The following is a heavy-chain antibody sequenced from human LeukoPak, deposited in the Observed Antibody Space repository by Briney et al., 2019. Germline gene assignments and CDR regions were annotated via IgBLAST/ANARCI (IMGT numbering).Heavy chain of an antibody. CDR1: GFTFSSFA. J-gene: IGHJ4*02. V-gene: IGHV3-30-3*01. Sequence: LPGGSQRLSCAASGFTFSSFAMHWVRQAPGKGLEWVAVISYDGSNKYFADSVKGRFTISRDNSKNTLYLQINSLRAEDTAVYYCTSNYYYDTSGYYFEYWGQGTLVTVSS. D-gene: IGHD3-22*01. CDR3: TSNYYYDTSGYYFEY. CDR2: ISYDGSNK.